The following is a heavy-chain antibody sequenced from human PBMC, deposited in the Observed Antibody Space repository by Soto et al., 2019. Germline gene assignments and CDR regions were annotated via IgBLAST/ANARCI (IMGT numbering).Heavy chain of an antibody. V-gene: IGHV3-7*03. CDR1: EFTFISSF. CDR2: INQDGSGT. CDR3: ARYFRGSGRYFFDH. Sequence: HPWGSLRLSCIASEFTFISSFMGWVRQAPGKGLEWVANINQDGSGTYYVDSVKGRFTISRDNAKNSLYLQMNSLRAEDTAVYYCARYFRGSGRYFFDHWGQGTLVTVSS. D-gene: IGHD6-19*01. J-gene: IGHJ4*02.